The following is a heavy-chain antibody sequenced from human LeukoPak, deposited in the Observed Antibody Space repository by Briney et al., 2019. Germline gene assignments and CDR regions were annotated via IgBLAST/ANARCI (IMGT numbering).Heavy chain of an antibody. J-gene: IGHJ3*02. CDR1: GYTFTDNH. Sequence: ASVKVSFKASGYTFTDNHMYWIRQAPGQGPECMGWINPNSGGTNYAQKFQGRITMTRDTSISTAYMELSRLTSDDTAIYFCARELGRNAFDIWGQGTMVTVSP. V-gene: IGHV1-2*02. CDR3: ARELGRNAFDI. CDR2: INPNSGGT. D-gene: IGHD7-27*01.